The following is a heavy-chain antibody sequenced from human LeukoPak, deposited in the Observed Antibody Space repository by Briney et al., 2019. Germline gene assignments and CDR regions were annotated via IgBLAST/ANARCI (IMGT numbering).Heavy chain of an antibody. V-gene: IGHV1-2*02. Sequence: ASVKVSCKASGYTYTGYYIHWVRQAPGQGLEWMGWINPDSGGTNYAQKFQGGVTMTRDTSISTAYMELSRLRSDDTAVYYCARDGLGGSGAFDIWGQGTMVTVSS. D-gene: IGHD3-16*01. J-gene: IGHJ3*02. CDR3: ARDGLGGSGAFDI. CDR1: GYTYTGYY. CDR2: INPDSGGT.